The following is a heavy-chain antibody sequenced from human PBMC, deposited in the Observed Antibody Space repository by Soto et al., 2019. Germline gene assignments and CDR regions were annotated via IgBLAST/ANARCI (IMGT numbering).Heavy chain of an antibody. Sequence: SETLSLTCTVSGGSISSSSYYWGWIRQPPGKGLEWIGSIYYSGSTYYNPSLKSRVTISVDTSKNQFSLKLSSVTAADTAVYYCASGGTFYDILTGYYTSGVDYWGQGTLVNVS. CDR3: ASGGTFYDILTGYYTSGVDY. CDR2: IYYSGST. D-gene: IGHD3-9*01. J-gene: IGHJ4*02. V-gene: IGHV4-39*01. CDR1: GGSISSSSYY.